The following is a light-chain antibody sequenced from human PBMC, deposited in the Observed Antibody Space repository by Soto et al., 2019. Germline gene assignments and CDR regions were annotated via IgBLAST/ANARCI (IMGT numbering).Light chain of an antibody. V-gene: IGKV4-1*01. J-gene: IGKJ1*01. CDR2: WAS. CDR1: QSVLYSSNNKNY. Sequence: DIVMTQSPDSLAVSLGERATINCKSSQSVLYSSNNKNYLAWYQQKPGQPPKLLIYWASTRESGVPDRFSGSGSGTDFTLTISSLQAEDVAAYYCHQSYSSPQTFGQGTKVEIK. CDR3: HQSYSSPQT.